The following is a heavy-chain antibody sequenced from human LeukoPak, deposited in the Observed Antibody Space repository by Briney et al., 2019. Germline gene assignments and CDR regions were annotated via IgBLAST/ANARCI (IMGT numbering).Heavy chain of an antibody. D-gene: IGHD3-9*01. J-gene: IGHJ4*02. Sequence: ASVKVSCKASGFTFTGYYMHWVRQAPGQGLEWMGWINPNSGGTNYAQKFYARVTMTRDTSISTAYMELSRLRSDDTAVFYCARSPDILTGENFDYWGQGTLVTVSS. CDR3: ARSPDILTGENFDY. V-gene: IGHV1-2*02. CDR1: GFTFTGYY. CDR2: INPNSGGT.